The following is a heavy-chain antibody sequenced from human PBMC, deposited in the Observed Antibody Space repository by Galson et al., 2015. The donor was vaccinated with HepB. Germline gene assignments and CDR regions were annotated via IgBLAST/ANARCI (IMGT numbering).Heavy chain of an antibody. J-gene: IGHJ6*02. CDR2: ISGSGGST. CDR1: GFTFSSYA. D-gene: IGHD4-23*01. CDR3: AKDFYGGNDYYYGMDV. V-gene: IGHV3-23*01. Sequence: SLRLSCAASGFTFSSYAMSWVRQAPGKGLEWVSAISGSGGSTYYADSVKGRFTISRDNSKNTLYLQMNSLRAEDTAVYYCAKDFYGGNDYYYGMDVWGQGTTVTVSS.